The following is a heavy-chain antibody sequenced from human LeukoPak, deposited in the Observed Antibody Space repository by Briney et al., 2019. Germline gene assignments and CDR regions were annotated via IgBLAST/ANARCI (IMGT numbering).Heavy chain of an antibody. CDR1: GFTFSSYS. Sequence: GSLRLSCAASGFTFSSYSMNWVRQPPGKGLEWIGEINHSGSTNYNPSLKSRVTISVDTSKNQFSLKLSSVTAADTAVYYCARAGGWYAFDYWGQGTLVTVSS. V-gene: IGHV4-34*01. CDR2: INHSGST. J-gene: IGHJ4*02. D-gene: IGHD6-19*01. CDR3: ARAGGWYAFDY.